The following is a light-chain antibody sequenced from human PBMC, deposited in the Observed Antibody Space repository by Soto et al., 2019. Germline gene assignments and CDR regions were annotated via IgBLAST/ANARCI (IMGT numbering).Light chain of an antibody. Sequence: IPMTQSPSSLSASVWDRVTISCRASQSIATYLNWYQQKPGKAPNLLIYAASSLQSGVPSRFSGSGSGTEFTLTISSLQPDDSATYYCQHYKTYSRTFGQGTKVDIK. CDR3: QHYKTYSRT. CDR2: AAS. V-gene: IGKV1-39*01. CDR1: QSIATY. J-gene: IGKJ1*01.